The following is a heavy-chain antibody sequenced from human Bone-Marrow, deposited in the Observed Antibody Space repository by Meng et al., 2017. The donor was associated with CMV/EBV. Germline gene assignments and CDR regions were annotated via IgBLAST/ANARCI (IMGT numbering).Heavy chain of an antibody. J-gene: IGHJ4*02. Sequence: KASGYTFTSYYMHWVRQAPGQGLEWMGIINPSGGSTSYAQKFQGGVTMTRDTSTSTVYMELSSLKASDTAMYYCARRGSATSGGNQYWGQGTLVTVSS. CDR3: ARRGSATSGGNQY. V-gene: IGHV1-46*01. CDR1: GYTFTSYY. D-gene: IGHD2-15*01. CDR2: INPSGGST.